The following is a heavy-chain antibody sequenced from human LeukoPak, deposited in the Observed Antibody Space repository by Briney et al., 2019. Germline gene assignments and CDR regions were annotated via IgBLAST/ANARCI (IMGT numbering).Heavy chain of an antibody. CDR1: GYTFTSYG. J-gene: IGHJ6*02. Sequence: SVKVSCKASGYTFTSYGISWVRQAPGQGLEWMGRIIPILGIANYAQKFQGRVTITADKSTSTAYMELSSLRSEDTAVYYCARLAVVNRYYYYGMDVWGQGTTVTVSS. V-gene: IGHV1-69*04. CDR2: IIPILGIA. D-gene: IGHD4-23*01. CDR3: ARLAVVNRYYYYGMDV.